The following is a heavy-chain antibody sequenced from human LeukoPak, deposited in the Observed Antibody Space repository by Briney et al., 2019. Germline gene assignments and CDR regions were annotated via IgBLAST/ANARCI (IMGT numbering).Heavy chain of an antibody. D-gene: IGHD3-10*01. CDR2: IWYDGSNK. J-gene: IGHJ6*03. Sequence: PGGSLKLSCAASGFTFSSYGMHWVRQAPGKGLEWVAVIWYDGSNKYYADSVKGRFTISRDNSKNTLYLQMNSLKAEDTAVYYCAKGKTSLGYYMDVWGKGTTVAVSS. V-gene: IGHV3-33*06. CDR3: AKGKTSLGYYMDV. CDR1: GFTFSSYG.